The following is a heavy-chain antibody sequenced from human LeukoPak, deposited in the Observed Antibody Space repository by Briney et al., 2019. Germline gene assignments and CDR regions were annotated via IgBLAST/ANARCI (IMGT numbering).Heavy chain of an antibody. CDR2: ISANNGNT. CDR1: GYTFSSHG. CDR3: AREGTAGRYYFDY. V-gene: IGHV1-18*01. J-gene: IGHJ4*02. D-gene: IGHD3-10*01. Sequence: GASVKVSCKASGYTFSSHGITWGRQAPGQGLEWMGWISANNGNTNYAQKLQGRVTVTSDTSTSIAYMELRSLRSDATAVYYCAREGTAGRYYFDYWGQGTLVTVSS.